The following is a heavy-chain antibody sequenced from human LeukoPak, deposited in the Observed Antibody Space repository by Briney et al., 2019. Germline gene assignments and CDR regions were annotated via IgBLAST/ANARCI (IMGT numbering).Heavy chain of an antibody. CDR1: GGSISSYY. J-gene: IGHJ6*03. Sequence: SETLCLTCTVSGGSISSYYWSWLRQPPGKGLEWIGYIYYSGSTKYNPSLKSRVTISVDTSKNQFSLKLSSVTAADTAVYYCARGPAKYYDFWSGPYYYYYMDVWGKGTTVTVSS. V-gene: IGHV4-59*01. D-gene: IGHD3-3*01. CDR2: IYYSGST. CDR3: ARGPAKYYDFWSGPYYYYYMDV.